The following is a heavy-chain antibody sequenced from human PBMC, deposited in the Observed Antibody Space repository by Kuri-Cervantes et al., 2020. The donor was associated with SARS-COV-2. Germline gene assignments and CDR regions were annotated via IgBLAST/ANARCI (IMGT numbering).Heavy chain of an antibody. D-gene: IGHD3-3*01. CDR3: ARDKRPYDFWSGYYTGGWGGYFDY. CDR2: IIPILGTA. V-gene: IGHV1-69*04. CDR1: GGTFSSYA. J-gene: IGHJ4*02. Sequence: SVKVSCKASGGTFSSYAISWVRQAPGQGLEWMGRIIPILGTANYAQKFQGRVTITADKSTSTAYMELSSLRSEDTAVYHCARDKRPYDFWSGYYTGGWGGYFDYWGQGTLVTVSS.